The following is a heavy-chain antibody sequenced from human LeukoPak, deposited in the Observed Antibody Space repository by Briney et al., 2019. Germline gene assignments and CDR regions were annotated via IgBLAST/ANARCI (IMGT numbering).Heavy chain of an antibody. J-gene: IGHJ6*03. CDR3: ARGWIQLEYYHYYYMDV. D-gene: IGHD5-24*01. Sequence: PSETLSLTCSVSGGSIRSTTYYWGWIRQPPGKGLEWIGSIYYSGNTYYSPSLMSRVTISVDTSKNQFSLNLSSVTAADTAVYYRARGWIQLEYYHYYYMDVWGKGTTVTVSS. CDR1: GGSIRSTTYY. V-gene: IGHV4-39*07. CDR2: IYYSGNT.